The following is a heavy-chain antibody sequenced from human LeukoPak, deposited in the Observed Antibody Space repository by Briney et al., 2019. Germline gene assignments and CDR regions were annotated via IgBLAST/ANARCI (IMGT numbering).Heavy chain of an antibody. CDR1: GYTFTSYG. V-gene: IGHV1-18*01. Sequence: GASVNVSCKASGYTFTSYGISWGRRAPGQGLEWMGWISAYNGNTNYTQTLQGRVTMTTDTSTSAAYMELRSLRSDDTAVDYCALSGSYAPFDYWGQGTLVTVSS. CDR2: ISAYNGNT. J-gene: IGHJ4*02. D-gene: IGHD1-26*01. CDR3: ALSGSYAPFDY.